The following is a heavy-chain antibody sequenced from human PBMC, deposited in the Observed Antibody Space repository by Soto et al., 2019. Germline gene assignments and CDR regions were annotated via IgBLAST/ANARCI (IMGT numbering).Heavy chain of an antibody. D-gene: IGHD2-8*01. CDR1: GFSLSTSGVG. CDR2: IYWDDDK. J-gene: IGHJ3*02. CDR3: AHIHCTNGVCYPSHDAFDI. V-gene: IGHV2-5*02. Sequence: QITLKESGPTLVKPTQTLTLTCTFSGFSLSTSGVGVGWIRQPPGKALEWLALIYWDDDKRYSTSLKSRLTITKDTSKNQVVLTMTNMDPVDTATYYCAHIHCTNGVCYPSHDAFDIWGQGTMVTVSS.